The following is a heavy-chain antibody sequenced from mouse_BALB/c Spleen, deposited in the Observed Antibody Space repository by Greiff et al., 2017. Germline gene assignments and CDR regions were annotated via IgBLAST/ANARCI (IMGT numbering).Heavy chain of an antibody. CDR1: GFTFSSFG. CDR3: ARDGNYAWFAY. J-gene: IGHJ3*01. V-gene: IGHV5-17*02. D-gene: IGHD2-1*01. Sequence: EVKVEESGGGLVQPGGSRKLSCAASGFTFSSFGMHWVRQAPEKGLEWVAYISSGSSTIYYADTVKGRFTISRDNPKNTLFLQMTSLRSEDTAMYYCARDGNYAWFAYWGQGTLVTVSA. CDR2: ISSGSSTI.